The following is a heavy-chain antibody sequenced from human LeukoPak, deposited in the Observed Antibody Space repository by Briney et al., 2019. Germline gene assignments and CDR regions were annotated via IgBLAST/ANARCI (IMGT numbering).Heavy chain of an antibody. Sequence: GASVKVSCKASGGTFISYAISWVRQAPGQGLEWMGGIIPIFGTANYAQKFQGRVTITADESTSTAYMELSSLRSEDTAVYYCARGDYDILTGYYIPYYYYGMDVWGQGTTVTVSS. V-gene: IGHV1-69*13. J-gene: IGHJ6*02. D-gene: IGHD3-9*01. CDR3: ARGDYDILTGYYIPYYYYGMDV. CDR1: GGTFISYA. CDR2: IIPIFGTA.